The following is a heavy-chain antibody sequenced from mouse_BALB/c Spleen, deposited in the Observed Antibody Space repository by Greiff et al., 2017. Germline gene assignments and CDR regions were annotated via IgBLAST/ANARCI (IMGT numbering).Heavy chain of an antibody. Sequence: EVMLVESGGDLVKPGGSLKLSCAASGFTFSSYGMSWVRQTPDKRLEWVATISSGGSYTYYPDSVKGRFTISRDNAKNTLYLQMSSLKSEDTAMYYCAREGSTMITTAYFDVWGAGTTVTVSS. V-gene: IGHV5-6*01. J-gene: IGHJ1*01. D-gene: IGHD2-4*01. CDR1: GFTFSSYG. CDR2: ISSGGSYT. CDR3: AREGSTMITTAYFDV.